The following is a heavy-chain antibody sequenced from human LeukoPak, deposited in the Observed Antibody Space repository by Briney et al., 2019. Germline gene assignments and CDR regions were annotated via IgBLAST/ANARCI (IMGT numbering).Heavy chain of an antibody. V-gene: IGHV3-23*01. CDR2: ISGSASST. J-gene: IGHJ4*02. CDR3: AKVAVAGTAYFDY. D-gene: IGHD6-19*01. CDR1: GFTFTNYA. Sequence: GGSLKLSCATSGFTFTNYAMSWVRQAPGKGLEWVSAISGSASSTYYADSVKGRFTISRDNSKNTLYLQMNSLRAEDTAVYYCAKVAVAGTAYFDYWGQGTLVTVSS.